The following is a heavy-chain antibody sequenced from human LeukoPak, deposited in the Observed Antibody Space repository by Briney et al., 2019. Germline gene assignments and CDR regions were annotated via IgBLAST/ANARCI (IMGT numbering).Heavy chain of an antibody. CDR2: ISSIGNTV. Sequence: GGSLRLSCAASGFTFSSYEMNWVRQAPGQGLEWVAYISSIGNTVHYAGSVKGRFTISRDNAKNSLYLQMNRLGAEDTAVYYCTKETPQMDVWGKGTTVTVSS. V-gene: IGHV3-48*03. J-gene: IGHJ6*04. CDR3: TKETPQMDV. D-gene: IGHD2-15*01. CDR1: GFTFSSYE.